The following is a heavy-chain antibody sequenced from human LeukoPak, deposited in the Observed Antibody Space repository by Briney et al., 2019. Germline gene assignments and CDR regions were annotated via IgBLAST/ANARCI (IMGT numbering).Heavy chain of an antibody. D-gene: IGHD6-13*01. CDR3: AKGGSSSPRSTFDY. Sequence: GGSLRLSCAASGFTFSRYWMHWVRHAPGKGLVWVSHINGDGSTTSYADSVKGRFTISRDNAKNTVYLQMNSLRAEDTAVYYCAKGGSSSPRSTFDYWGQGTLLTVSS. V-gene: IGHV3-74*01. CDR1: GFTFSRYW. J-gene: IGHJ4*02. CDR2: INGDGSTT.